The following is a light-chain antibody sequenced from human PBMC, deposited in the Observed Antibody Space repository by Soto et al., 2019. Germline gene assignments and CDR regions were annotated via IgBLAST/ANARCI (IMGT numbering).Light chain of an antibody. CDR2: AAS. V-gene: IGKV1-12*01. CDR1: QDIAIY. Sequence: IEVTQTQSSLFASVGDRVTITCRASQDIAIYLAWYQQKPGKGPKLLIYAASTLYGGVPSRFSGSGSGTDFALTISSLQAEDFATYYCQQANIFPTTFGQGRLLEVK. CDR3: QQANIFPTT. J-gene: IGKJ5*01.